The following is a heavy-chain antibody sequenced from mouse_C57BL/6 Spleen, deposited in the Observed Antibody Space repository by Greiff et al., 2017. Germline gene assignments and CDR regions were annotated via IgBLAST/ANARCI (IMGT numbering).Heavy chain of an antibody. J-gene: IGHJ4*01. CDR1: GYAFSSYW. V-gene: IGHV1-80*01. CDR3: AREGDYGSSPYDYAMDY. CDR2: IYPGDGDT. Sequence: QVQLKQSGAELVKPGASVKISCKASGYAFSSYWMNWVKQRPGTGLEWIGQIYPGDGDTNYTGKFKGKATLTADKSSSTAYMQLSSLTSEDSAVYFCAREGDYGSSPYDYAMDYWGQGTSVTVSS. D-gene: IGHD1-1*01.